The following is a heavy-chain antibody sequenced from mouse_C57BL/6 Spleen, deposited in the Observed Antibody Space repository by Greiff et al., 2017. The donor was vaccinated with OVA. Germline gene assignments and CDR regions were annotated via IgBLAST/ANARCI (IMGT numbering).Heavy chain of an antibody. D-gene: IGHD2-3*01. V-gene: IGHV2-2*01. J-gene: IGHJ4*01. Sequence: QVQLQQSGPGLVQPSQSLSITCTVSGFSLTSYGVHWVRQSPGKGLEWLGVIWSGGSTDYNAAFISRLSISKDNSKSQVFFKMNSLQADDTAIYYCARRGIYDGYFDYAMDYWGQGTSVTVSS. CDR2: IWSGGST. CDR3: ARRGIYDGYFDYAMDY. CDR1: GFSLTSYG.